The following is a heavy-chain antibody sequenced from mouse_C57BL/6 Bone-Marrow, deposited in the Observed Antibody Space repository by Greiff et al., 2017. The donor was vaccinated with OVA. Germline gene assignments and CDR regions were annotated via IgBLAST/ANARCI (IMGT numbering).Heavy chain of an antibody. CDR1: GYTFTSYW. V-gene: IGHV1-69*01. CDR2: IDPSDSYT. J-gene: IGHJ2*01. Sequence: QVQLQQPGAELVMPGASVKLSCKASGYTFTSYWMHWVKQRPGQGLEWIGEIDPSDSYTNYNQKFKGKSTLTVDKSSSTAYMQLSSLTSEDSAVYYCARGVLRLYYFDYWGQGTTLTVSS. D-gene: IGHD1-1*01. CDR3: ARGVLRLYYFDY.